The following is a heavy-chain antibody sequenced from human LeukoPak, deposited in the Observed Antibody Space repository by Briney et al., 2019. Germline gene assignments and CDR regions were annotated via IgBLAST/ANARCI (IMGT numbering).Heavy chain of an antibody. CDR2: IIPIFGTA. Sequence: ASVKVSCKASGGTFSSYAISWVRQAPGQGLEWMGGIIPIFGTANYAQKFQGRVTITTDESTSTAYMELRSLTSDDTAVYFCARGGSRSRRENEAFDIWGQGTMVTVSS. CDR3: ARGGSRSRRENEAFDI. J-gene: IGHJ3*02. CDR1: GGTFSSYA. D-gene: IGHD1-1*01. V-gene: IGHV1-69*05.